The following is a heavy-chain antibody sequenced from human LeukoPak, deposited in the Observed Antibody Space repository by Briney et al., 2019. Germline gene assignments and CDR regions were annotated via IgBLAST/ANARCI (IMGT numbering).Heavy chain of an antibody. V-gene: IGHV1-46*01. J-gene: IGHJ4*02. CDR1: GYTFTSYY. D-gene: IGHD3-22*01. CDR2: INPSGGST. Sequence: GASVKVSCKASGYTFTSYYMHWVRQAPGRGLEWMGIINPSGGSTSYAQKFQGRVTMTRDTSTSTVYVELRSLRSEATAVYYCARSMYSYDSSGPYWGQGTLVTVSS. CDR3: ARSMYSYDSSGPY.